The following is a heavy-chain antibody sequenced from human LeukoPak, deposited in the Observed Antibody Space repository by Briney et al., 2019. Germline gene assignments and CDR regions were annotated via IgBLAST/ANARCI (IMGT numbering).Heavy chain of an antibody. Sequence: SETLSLTCTVSGYSISSGYYWGWIRQPPGKGLEWIGSIYHSGSTYYNPSLKSRVTISVDTSKNQFSLKLSSVTAADTAVYYCARLYSSTSPTDAFDIWGQGTMVTVSS. CDR2: IYHSGST. CDR1: GYSISSGYY. CDR3: ARLYSSTSPTDAFDI. J-gene: IGHJ3*02. V-gene: IGHV4-38-2*02. D-gene: IGHD2-2*01.